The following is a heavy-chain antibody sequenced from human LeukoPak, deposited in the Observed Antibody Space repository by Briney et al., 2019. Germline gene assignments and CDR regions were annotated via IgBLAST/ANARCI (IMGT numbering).Heavy chain of an antibody. D-gene: IGHD3-10*01. CDR2: IYYSGST. V-gene: IGHV4-59*01. Sequence: SETLSLTCTVSGGSISSYYWSWIRQPPGKGLEWIGYIYYSGSTNYNPSLKSRVTISVDTSKNQFSLKLSSVTAADTAVYYCARAGMVRGVIINYGMDVWGQGTTVTVSS. CDR3: ARAGMVRGVIINYGMDV. CDR1: GGSISSYY. J-gene: IGHJ6*02.